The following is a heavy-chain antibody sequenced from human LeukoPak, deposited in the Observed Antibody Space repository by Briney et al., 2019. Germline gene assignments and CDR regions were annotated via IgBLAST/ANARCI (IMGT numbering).Heavy chain of an antibody. J-gene: IGHJ4*02. CDR2: IKEDGSEK. D-gene: IGHD3-10*01. V-gene: IGHV3-7*04. CDR3: ARDGPWFGEFFDY. CDR1: EFTFSSYA. Sequence: PGGSLRLSCAASEFTFSSYAMQWVRQAPGKGLEWVADIKEDGSEKNYVDSVKGRFTISRDNAKNSLSLQMNSLRAEDTAVYYCARDGPWFGEFFDYWGQGTLVTVSS.